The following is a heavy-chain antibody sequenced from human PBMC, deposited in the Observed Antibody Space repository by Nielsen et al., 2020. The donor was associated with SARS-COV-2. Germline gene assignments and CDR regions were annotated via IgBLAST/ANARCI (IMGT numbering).Heavy chain of an antibody. J-gene: IGHJ3*02. CDR2: ISGSGGST. D-gene: IGHD3-22*01. CDR3: ARDRRGYYDIYVLAAFDI. Sequence: ETLSLTCAASGFTFSSYAMSWVRQAPGKGLEWVSAISGSGGSTYYADSVKGRFTISRDNAKNSLYLQMNSLRAEDTAVYYCARDRRGYYDIYVLAAFDIWGQGTMVTVSS. CDR1: GFTFSSYA. V-gene: IGHV3-23*01.